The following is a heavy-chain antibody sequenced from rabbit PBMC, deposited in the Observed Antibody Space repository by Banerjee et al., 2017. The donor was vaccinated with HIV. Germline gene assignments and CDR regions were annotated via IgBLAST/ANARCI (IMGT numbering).Heavy chain of an antibody. V-gene: IGHV1S45*01. Sequence: QQQLEESGGGLVQPEGSLALTCTASGIDFSSYNYMCWVRQAPGKGLEWIGCINTGRGGTWYATWAKGRFTGSKTSSTTVTLKMTSLTAADTATYFCARANVGSTTYLYALTLWGPGTLVTVS. D-gene: IGHD4-2*01. CDR3: ARANVGSTTYLYALTL. CDR1: GIDFSSYNY. J-gene: IGHJ4*01. CDR2: INTGRGGT.